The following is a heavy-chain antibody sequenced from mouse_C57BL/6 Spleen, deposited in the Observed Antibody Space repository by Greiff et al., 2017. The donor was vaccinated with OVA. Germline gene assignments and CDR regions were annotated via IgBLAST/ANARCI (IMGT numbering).Heavy chain of an antibody. V-gene: IGHV1-42*01. J-gene: IGHJ3*01. CDR3: ARRSSSGYGGFAY. D-gene: IGHD3-2*02. Sequence: EVQLQQSGPELVKPGASVKISCKASGYSFTGYYMNWVKQSPEKSLEWIGEINSSTGGTTYNQKFKAKATLTVDKSSSTAYMQLKSLTSEDSAVYYCARRSSSGYGGFAYWGQGTLVTVSA. CDR2: INSSTGGT. CDR1: GYSFTGYY.